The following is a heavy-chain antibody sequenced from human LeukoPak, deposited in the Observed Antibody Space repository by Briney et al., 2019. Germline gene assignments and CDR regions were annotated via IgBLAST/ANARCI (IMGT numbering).Heavy chain of an antibody. J-gene: IGHJ3*02. V-gene: IGHV4-39*07. CDR1: GGSISSSSYY. CDR2: IYYSGST. D-gene: IGHD1-26*01. CDR3: ARDPREWELLKGAFDI. Sequence: KPSETLSLTCTVSGGSISSSSYYWGWIRQPPGKGLEWIGSIYYSGSTYYNPSLKSRVTISVDTSKNQFSLKLSSVTAADTAVYYCARDPREWELLKGAFDIWGQGTMVTVSS.